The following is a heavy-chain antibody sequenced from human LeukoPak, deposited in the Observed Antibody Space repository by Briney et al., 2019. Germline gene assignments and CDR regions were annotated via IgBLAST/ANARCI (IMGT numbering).Heavy chain of an antibody. V-gene: IGHV5-51*01. CDR3: ARYCSGGSCHQGIDY. Sequence: GESLKISCKGSGYSFTSYWIGWVRQLPGKGLEWMGIIYPGDSDTRYSPSFQGHVTISADKSITTAYLQWSRLRASDSGMYYCARYCSGGSCHQGIDYWGQGTLVTVSS. CDR1: GYSFTSYW. J-gene: IGHJ4*02. CDR2: IYPGDSDT. D-gene: IGHD2-15*01.